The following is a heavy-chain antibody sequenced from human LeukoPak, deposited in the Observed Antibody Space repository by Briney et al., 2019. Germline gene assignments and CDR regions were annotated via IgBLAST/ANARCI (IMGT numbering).Heavy chain of an antibody. CDR1: GYTFTGYY. D-gene: IGHD6-13*01. CDR2: INPNSGGT. Sequence: ASVKVSCKASGYTFTGYYMHWVRQAPGQGLEWMGWINPNSGGTNYAQKFQGRVTMTRDTSISTAYMELSRPRSDDTAVYYCAREWQQLVRGNAFDIWGQGTMVTVSS. J-gene: IGHJ3*02. CDR3: AREWQQLVRGNAFDI. V-gene: IGHV1-2*02.